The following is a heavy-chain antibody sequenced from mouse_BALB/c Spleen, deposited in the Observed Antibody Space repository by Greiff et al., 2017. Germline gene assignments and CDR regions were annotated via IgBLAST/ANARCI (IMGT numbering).Heavy chain of an antibody. D-gene: IGHD2-2*01. CDR3: ARVGYDWYFDV. V-gene: IGHV2-6-7*01. J-gene: IGHJ1*01. CDR1: GFSLTGYG. Sequence: QVQLKESGPGLVAPSQSLSITCTVSGFSLTGYGVNWVRQPPGKGLEWLGMIWGDGSTDYNSALKSRLSISKDNSKSQVFLKMNSLQTDDTARYYCARVGYDWYFDVWGEGTTVTVSS. CDR2: IWGDGST.